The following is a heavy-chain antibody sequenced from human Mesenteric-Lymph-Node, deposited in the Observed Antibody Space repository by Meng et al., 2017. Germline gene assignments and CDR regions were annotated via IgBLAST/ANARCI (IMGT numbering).Heavy chain of an antibody. CDR3: ARVLRITMVRGVITPNYYGMDV. J-gene: IGHJ6*02. Sequence: SETLSLTCAVYGGSFSGYYWSWIRQPPGKGLEWIGEINHSGSTNYNPSLKSRVTISVDTSKNQFSLKLSSVTAADTAVYYCARVLRITMVRGVITPNYYGMDVWGQGTTVTVSS. V-gene: IGHV4-34*01. CDR1: GGSFSGYY. CDR2: INHSGST. D-gene: IGHD3-10*01.